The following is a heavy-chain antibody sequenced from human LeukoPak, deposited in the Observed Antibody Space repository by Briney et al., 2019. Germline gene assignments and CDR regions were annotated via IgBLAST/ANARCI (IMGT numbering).Heavy chain of an antibody. CDR3: AKDTTLED. D-gene: IGHD1-1*01. J-gene: IGHJ4*02. Sequence: GGSLRLSCAASGFTFDDYAMHWVRQAPGKGLEWVSGINWNSGSIGYSDSVKGRFTISRDNTKNSLCLQMNSLRAEDTALYFCAKDTTLEDWGQGTLVTVSS. CDR2: INWNSGSI. V-gene: IGHV3-9*01. CDR1: GFTFDDYA.